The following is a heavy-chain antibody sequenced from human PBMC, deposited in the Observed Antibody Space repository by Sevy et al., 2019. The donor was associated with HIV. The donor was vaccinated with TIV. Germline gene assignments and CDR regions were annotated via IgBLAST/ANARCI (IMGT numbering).Heavy chain of an antibody. CDR1: GGSISSYY. V-gene: IGHV4-59*08. CDR3: ARQPRGTAVAVYFDY. J-gene: IGHJ4*02. Sequence: SETLSLTCTVSGGSISSYYWSWIRQPPGKGLEWIGYIYYSGSTNYNPSLKSRVTITVDTSKNQFSLKLSSVTAADTAGYFWARQPRGTAVAVYFDYWGQGTLVTVSS. D-gene: IGHD6-19*01. CDR2: IYYSGST.